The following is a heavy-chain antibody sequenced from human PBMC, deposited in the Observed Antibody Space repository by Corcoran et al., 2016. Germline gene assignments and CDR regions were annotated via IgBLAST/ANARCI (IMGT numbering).Heavy chain of an antibody. CDR2: ISYDGTVK. D-gene: IGHD2-2*02. J-gene: IGHJ4*02. Sequence: QVQLVESGGGVVQPGRSLRLSCAASGFTFSSDAMHWVRQAPGKGLEWVAFISYDGTVKYYADSVKGRFTISRDNSKNTLYLQMNSLRVEDTALYYCAKDRSTCYSLDYWGQGTLVTVSS. CDR3: AKDRSTCYSLDY. V-gene: IGHV3-30*18. CDR1: GFTFSSDA.